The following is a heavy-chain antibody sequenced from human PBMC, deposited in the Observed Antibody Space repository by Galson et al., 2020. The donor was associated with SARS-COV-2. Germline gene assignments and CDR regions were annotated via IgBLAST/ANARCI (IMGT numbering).Heavy chain of an antibody. D-gene: IGHD1-26*01. Sequence: GASLKISCAASGFTFSNYVMHWVRQAPGKGPEWVAVNSSDGSNSFYADSLKGRFTISRDNSKSTLYLQMNSLRAEDTAVYYCARGGEWELPYYFDYWGQGTLVTVSS. V-gene: IGHV3-30*04. CDR2: NSSDGSNS. J-gene: IGHJ4*02. CDR3: ARGGEWELPYYFDY. CDR1: GFTFSNYV.